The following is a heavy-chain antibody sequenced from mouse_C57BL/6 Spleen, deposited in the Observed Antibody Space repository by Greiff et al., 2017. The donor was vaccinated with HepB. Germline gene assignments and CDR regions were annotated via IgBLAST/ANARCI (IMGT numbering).Heavy chain of an antibody. J-gene: IGHJ4*01. V-gene: IGHV1-82*01. D-gene: IGHD1-1*01. CDR3: ARRGDYGSSPMDY. CDR2: IYPGDGDT. CDR1: GYAFSSSW. Sequence: VQLQQSGPELVKPGASVKLSCKASGYAFSSSWMNWVKQRPGKGLEWIGRIYPGDGDTTYNGKFKGKATLTADKSSSTAYMQLSSLTSEDSAVYFCARRGDYGSSPMDYWGQGTSVTVSS.